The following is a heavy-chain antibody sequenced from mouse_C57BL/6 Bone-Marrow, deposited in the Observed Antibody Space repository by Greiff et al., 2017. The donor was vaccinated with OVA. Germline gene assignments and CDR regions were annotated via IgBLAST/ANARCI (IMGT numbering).Heavy chain of an antibody. Sequence: SGAELVRPGASVKLSCTASGFNIKDDYMHWVKQRPEQGLEWIGWIDPENGDTEYASKFQGKATITADTSSNTAYLQLSSLTSEDTAVYYGTTMVTRPFAYWGQGTLVTVSA. CDR2: IDPENGDT. CDR3: TTMVTRPFAY. CDR1: GFNIKDDY. J-gene: IGHJ3*01. V-gene: IGHV14-4*01. D-gene: IGHD2-2*01.